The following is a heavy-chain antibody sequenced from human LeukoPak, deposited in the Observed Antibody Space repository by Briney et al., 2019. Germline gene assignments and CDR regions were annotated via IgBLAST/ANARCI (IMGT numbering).Heavy chain of an antibody. V-gene: IGHV1-8*01. CDR2: MNPNSGNT. D-gene: IGHD3-10*01. CDR1: GYTFTSYD. CDR3: ARGEYYGSGSYYNPDFDY. J-gene: IGHJ4*02. Sequence: GASVKVSCKASGYTFTSYDINWVRQATGQGLEWMGRMNPNSGNTGYAQKFQGRVTMTRNTSISTAYMELSSLRSEDTAVYYCARGEYYGSGSYYNPDFDYWGQGTLVTVSS.